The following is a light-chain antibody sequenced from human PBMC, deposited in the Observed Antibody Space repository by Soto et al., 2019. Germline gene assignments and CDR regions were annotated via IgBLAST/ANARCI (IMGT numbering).Light chain of an antibody. CDR1: SSDVGGYNY. V-gene: IGLV2-14*01. CDR2: DVS. Sequence: QFVLTQPASVSGSPGQSITISCTGTSSDVGGYNYVSWYQQHPGKAPKLMIYDVSNRPSGVSNRFSGSKSGNTASLTISGLQAEDEADYYCSSYTSSSTLEAVFGGGTQLTVL. J-gene: IGLJ7*01. CDR3: SSYTSSSTLEAV.